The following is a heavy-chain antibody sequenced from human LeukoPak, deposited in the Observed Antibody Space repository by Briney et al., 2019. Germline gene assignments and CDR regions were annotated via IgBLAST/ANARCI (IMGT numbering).Heavy chain of an antibody. V-gene: IGHV4-39*07. CDR3: ARDWAAAGTLGMDV. J-gene: IGHJ6*02. CDR1: GGSISSSSYY. CDR2: IYYSGST. Sequence: SETLSLTCTVSGGSISSSSYYWGWIRQPPGKGLEWIGSIYYSGSTYYNPSLKSRVTISVDTSKNQFSLKLSSVTAADTAVYYCARDWAAAGTLGMDVWGQGTTVTVSS. D-gene: IGHD6-13*01.